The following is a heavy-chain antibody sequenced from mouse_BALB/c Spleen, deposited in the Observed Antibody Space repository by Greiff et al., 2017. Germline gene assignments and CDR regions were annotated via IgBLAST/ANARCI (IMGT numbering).Heavy chain of an antibody. V-gene: IGHV1-14*01. Sequence: EVQLQQSGPELVKPGASVKMSCKASGYTFTSYVMHWVKQKPGQGLEWIGYINPYNDGTKYNEKFKGKATLTSDKSSSTAYMELSSLTSEDSAVYYCARKLGIYYDYDYYAMDYWGQGTSVTVSS. CDR2: INPYNDGT. D-gene: IGHD2-4*01. CDR3: ARKLGIYYDYDYYAMDY. J-gene: IGHJ4*01. CDR1: GYTFTSYV.